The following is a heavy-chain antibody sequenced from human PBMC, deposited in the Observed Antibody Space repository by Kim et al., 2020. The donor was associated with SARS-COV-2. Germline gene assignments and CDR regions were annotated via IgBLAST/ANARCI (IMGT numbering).Heavy chain of an antibody. CDR2: GST. V-gene: IGHV4-39*01. CDR3: ARLYSARPDY. Sequence: GSTSYTPSLKSRGTISGDTSKNQFSLKMTSVTAADTAVYYCARLYSARPDYWGQGTLVTVSS. D-gene: IGHD5-12*01. J-gene: IGHJ4*02.